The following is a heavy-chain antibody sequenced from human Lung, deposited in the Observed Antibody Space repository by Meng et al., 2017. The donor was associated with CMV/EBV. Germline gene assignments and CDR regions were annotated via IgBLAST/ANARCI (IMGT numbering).Heavy chain of an antibody. D-gene: IGHD1-26*01. J-gene: IGHJ4*02. V-gene: IGHV1-18*01. CDR1: GYTFTAYG. CDR2: INPYSGST. Sequence: SCRASGYTFTAYGISWVRQAPGQGLEWMGWINPYSGSTNYAQNLQGTVTMTTDTSTSTAYMELRGLRSDDTAVYYCARDEGATPFDYWGQGTLVTVSS. CDR3: ARDEGATPFDY.